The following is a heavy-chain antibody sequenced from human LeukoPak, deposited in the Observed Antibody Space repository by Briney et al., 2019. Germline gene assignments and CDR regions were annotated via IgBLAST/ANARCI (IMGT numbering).Heavy chain of an antibody. CDR2: IKEDGSEK. D-gene: IGHD6-13*01. Sequence: GGSQRLSCAISGFTFSNYWMSWVRQAPGRGLEWVANIKEDGSEKNYVDSVKGRFTISRDNAKNSLYLQMNSLRAGDTAIYYCARDWGAAGLWDYWGQGTLVTVSS. CDR1: GFTFSNYW. V-gene: IGHV3-7*05. J-gene: IGHJ4*02. CDR3: ARDWGAAGLWDY.